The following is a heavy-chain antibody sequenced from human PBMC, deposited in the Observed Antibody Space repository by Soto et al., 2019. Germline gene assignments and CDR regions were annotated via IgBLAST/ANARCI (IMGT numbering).Heavy chain of an antibody. Sequence: EVQLVESGGGLVQPGGSLRLSGAASGFTVSSNYMSWVRQAPGKGLEWVSVLYSGGSTYYADSVKGRFTISRDNSKNTLYLQMNSLRAEDTAVYYWARDRIAVAGNPEYFQHWGQGTLVTVSS. CDR2: LYSGGST. J-gene: IGHJ1*01. D-gene: IGHD6-19*01. CDR3: ARDRIAVAGNPEYFQH. V-gene: IGHV3-66*01. CDR1: GFTVSSNY.